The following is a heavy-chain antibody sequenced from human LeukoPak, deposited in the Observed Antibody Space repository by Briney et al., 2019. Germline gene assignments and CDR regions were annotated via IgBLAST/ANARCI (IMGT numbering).Heavy chain of an antibody. Sequence: PGGSLRLSSAASGFTFSSYAMSWVRQAPGKGLGWVSAIIGSGGSTYYADSVKGRFTISRDNSKNALYLQMNSLRAEDTAVYYCAKHDYGDPDAFDIWGQGTMVTVSS. D-gene: IGHD4-17*01. V-gene: IGHV3-23*01. CDR3: AKHDYGDPDAFDI. CDR2: IIGSGGST. CDR1: GFTFSSYA. J-gene: IGHJ3*02.